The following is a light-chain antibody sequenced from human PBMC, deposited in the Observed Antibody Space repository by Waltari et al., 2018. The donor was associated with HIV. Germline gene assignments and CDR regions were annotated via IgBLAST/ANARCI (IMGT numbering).Light chain of an antibody. CDR3: CSYAGTYTYVL. CDR1: SSDVGGYDY. V-gene: IGLV2-11*01. J-gene: IGLJ3*02. Sequence: QSALTQPRSVSGSPGPSVTISCTGTSSDVGGYDYVPWYLQHPGKVPKLIIYEVIKRPSGVPDRFSGSKSGNTASLTISGLQTEDEADYFCCSYAGTYTYVLFGGGTKLTVL. CDR2: EVI.